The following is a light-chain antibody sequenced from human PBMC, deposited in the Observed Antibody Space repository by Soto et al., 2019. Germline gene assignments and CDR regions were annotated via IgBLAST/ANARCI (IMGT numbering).Light chain of an antibody. CDR2: GAS. J-gene: IGKJ1*01. Sequence: EAVLTQAPATLSVSPGERPTLSCRASQSVATNLAWYQQRPGQXPRXXIYGASKRAVGLPARFSGSGSGTELTLTLSSLQPDDVATYDCQHYNSYSEAFGQGTKVDIK. CDR3: QHYNSYSEA. CDR1: QSVATN. V-gene: IGKV3-15*01.